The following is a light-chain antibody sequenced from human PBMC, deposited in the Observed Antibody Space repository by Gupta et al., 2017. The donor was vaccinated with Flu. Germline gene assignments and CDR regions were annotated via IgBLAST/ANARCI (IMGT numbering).Light chain of an antibody. J-gene: IGLJ3*02. CDR2: GNS. CDR3: QSYDSSLSGSV. CDR1: ISNIGAGYD. V-gene: IGLV1-40*01. Sequence: QSVLPQPPSLSGAPGQRVTMSCAGSISNIGAGYDVHWYQQLPGTAPKLLIYGNSNLPSGVPDRFSGSKSGTSASLAISWLQAEDEADYYCQSYDSSLSGSVFGGGTKLTVL.